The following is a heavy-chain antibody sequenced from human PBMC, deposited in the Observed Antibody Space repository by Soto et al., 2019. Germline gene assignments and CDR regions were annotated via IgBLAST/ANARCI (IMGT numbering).Heavy chain of an antibody. Sequence: GGSLRLSCAASGFTFSSYAMSWVRQTPGKGLEWVSTIVNTGATTYYADSVKGRFTISRDNSENTLYMQMNSLRAEDTAVYYCAKDRSEGSMAGTQFDYWGQGTLVTVSS. CDR3: AKDRSEGSMAGTQFDY. D-gene: IGHD6-19*01. CDR2: IVNTGATT. V-gene: IGHV3-23*01. CDR1: GFTFSSYA. J-gene: IGHJ4*02.